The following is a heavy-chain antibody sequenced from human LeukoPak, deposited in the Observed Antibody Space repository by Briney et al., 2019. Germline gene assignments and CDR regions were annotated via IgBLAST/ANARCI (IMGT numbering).Heavy chain of an antibody. CDR3: ARGGRRF. Sequence: PGGSLRLSCAASGFTVSSNYMSWVRQAPGKGLEWVSSISGNTYDTFYADSVKGRFTISRDNAKNSLYLQMNSLRGEDTAVYYCARGGRRFWGQGTLVTVSS. D-gene: IGHD3-16*01. J-gene: IGHJ4*02. CDR1: GFTVSSNY. V-gene: IGHV3-21*06. CDR2: ISGNTYDT.